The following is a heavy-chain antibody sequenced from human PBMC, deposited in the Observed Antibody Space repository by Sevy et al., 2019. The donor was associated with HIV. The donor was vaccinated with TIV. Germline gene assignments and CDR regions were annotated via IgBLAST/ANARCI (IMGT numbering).Heavy chain of an antibody. Sequence: GVSLRLSCAASGFTFSSYAMHWVRQAPGKGLEWVAVISYDGSNKYYADSVKGRFTISRDNSKNTLYLQMNSLRAEDTAVYYCARGGIEYSSSPLSDAFDIWGLGTMVTVSS. D-gene: IGHD6-6*01. CDR1: GFTFSSYA. V-gene: IGHV3-30-3*01. J-gene: IGHJ3*02. CDR3: ARGGIEYSSSPLSDAFDI. CDR2: ISYDGSNK.